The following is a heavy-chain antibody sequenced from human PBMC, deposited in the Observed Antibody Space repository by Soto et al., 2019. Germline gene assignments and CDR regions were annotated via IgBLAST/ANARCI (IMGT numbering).Heavy chain of an antibody. J-gene: IGHJ4*02. CDR2: VYYSGST. V-gene: IGHV4-59*02. CDR1: GGSVSNSY. CDR3: ARGRSHEWELLVQYFDS. Sequence: SETLSLTCTVSGGSVSNSYWGWIRQPPGKGLEWVAYVYYSGSTNYNPSLGSRVTISVDKSKNQFSLKMTSVTGADTAVYYCARGRSHEWELLVQYFDSWGQGTLVTVSS. D-gene: IGHD1-26*01.